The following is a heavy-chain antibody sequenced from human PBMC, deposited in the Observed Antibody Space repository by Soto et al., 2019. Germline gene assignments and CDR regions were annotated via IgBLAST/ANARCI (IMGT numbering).Heavy chain of an antibody. J-gene: IGHJ4*02. CDR3: AKARTLRYFDWLPNGSDY. D-gene: IGHD3-9*01. CDR2: ISYDGSNK. CDR1: GFTFSSYG. V-gene: IGHV3-30*18. Sequence: QVQLVESGGGVVQPGRSLRLSCAASGFTFSSYGMHWVRQAPGKGLAWVAVISYDGSNKYYADSGKGRFTISRDNSKNTLYLQMSSLRAEDTDVYYGAKARTLRYFDWLPNGSDYWGQVTLVTVSS.